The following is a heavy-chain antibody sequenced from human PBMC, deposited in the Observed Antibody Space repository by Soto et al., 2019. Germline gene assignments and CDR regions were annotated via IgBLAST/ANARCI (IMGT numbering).Heavy chain of an antibody. CDR3: ASIAAANDAFDI. V-gene: IGHV1-8*01. Sequence: ASVKVSCKASGYTFTSYDINWVRQATGQGLERMGWMNPNSGNTGYAQKFQGRVTMTRNTSISTAYMELSSLRSEDTAVYYCASIAAANDAFDIWGQGTMVTVSS. D-gene: IGHD6-13*01. CDR2: MNPNSGNT. CDR1: GYTFTSYD. J-gene: IGHJ3*02.